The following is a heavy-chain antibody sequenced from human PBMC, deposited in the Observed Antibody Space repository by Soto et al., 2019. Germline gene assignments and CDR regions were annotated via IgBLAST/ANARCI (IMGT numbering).Heavy chain of an antibody. CDR3: ASLEVIGSSGDY. D-gene: IGHD6-6*01. V-gene: IGHV3-21*05. CDR1: GFTFSSYS. CDR2: ITSSSSYI. Sequence: EVQLVESGGGLVQPGGSLRLSCAASGFTFSSYSMNWVRQAPGKGLEWVSYITSSSSYIYYADSVKGRFTISRDNAKNSLYLQMNSLRAEDTAVYYCASLEVIGSSGDYWGQGTLVTVSS. J-gene: IGHJ4*02.